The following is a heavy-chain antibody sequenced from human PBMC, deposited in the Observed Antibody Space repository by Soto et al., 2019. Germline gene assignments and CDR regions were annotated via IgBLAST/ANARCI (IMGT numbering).Heavy chain of an antibody. V-gene: IGHV3-7*03. CDR2: INQDGGGT. J-gene: IGHJ4*02. CDR3: ARYFSGSGRYFFDY. CDR1: GFTFISSF. Sequence: GGSLRLSCVASGFTFISSFMGWVRQAPGKGLEWVANINQDGGGTYYVDSVEGRFTISRDNAKDSLYLQMNSLRGEDTAVYYCARYFSGSGRYFFDYWGQGTLVTVSS. D-gene: IGHD6-19*01.